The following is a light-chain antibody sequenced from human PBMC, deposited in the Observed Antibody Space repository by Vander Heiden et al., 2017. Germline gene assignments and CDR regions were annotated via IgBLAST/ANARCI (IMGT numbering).Light chain of an antibody. CDR1: SSDVGKYNH. V-gene: IGLV2-8*01. J-gene: IGLJ2*01. CDR2: EVS. CDR3: MAYAGSNTLV. Sequence: QSALTQPHSASGSPGQSVTLSGSGTSSDVGKYNHSSWYQQDPGKTPKLLSYEVSKRPSGVPDRCSGSKSGNTASLTVSGLQAEDEADYYCMAYAGSNTLVFGGGTKLTVL.